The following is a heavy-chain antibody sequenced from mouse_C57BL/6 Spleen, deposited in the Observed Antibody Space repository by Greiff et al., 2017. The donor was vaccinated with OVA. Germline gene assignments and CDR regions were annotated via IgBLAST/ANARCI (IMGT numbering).Heavy chain of an antibody. V-gene: IGHV1-26*01. CDR2: INPNNGGT. D-gene: IGHD1-1*01. J-gene: IGHJ2*01. CDR3: AGGSYYYGSSYGVFFDY. CDR1: GYTFTDYY. Sequence: VQLQQSGPELVKPGASVKISCKASGYTFTDYYMNWVKQSHGKSLEWIGDINPNNGGTSYNQKFKGKATLTVDKSSSTAYMELRSLTSEDSAVYYCAGGSYYYGSSYGVFFDYWGQGTTLTVSS.